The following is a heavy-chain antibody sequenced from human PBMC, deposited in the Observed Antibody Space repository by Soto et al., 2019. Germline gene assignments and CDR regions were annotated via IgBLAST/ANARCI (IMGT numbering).Heavy chain of an antibody. CDR1: VITCGSRA. CDR2: ITDNGGDS. J-gene: IGHJ4*02. D-gene: IGHD3-10*01. CDR3: VRGSQDSYPGSRIFDF. Sequence: GSLRLYGVASVITCGSRAMSWVREAPGEGLGWVSTITDNGGDSKYADSVRGRFTISRDNSKKILYLQMSNLRAEDSAVYYCVRGSQDSYPGSRIFDFWGRGTLVTVS. V-gene: IGHV3-23*01.